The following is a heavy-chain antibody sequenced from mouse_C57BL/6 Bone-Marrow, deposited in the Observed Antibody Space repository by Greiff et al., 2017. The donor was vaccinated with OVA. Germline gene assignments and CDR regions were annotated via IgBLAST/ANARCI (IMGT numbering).Heavy chain of an antibody. Sequence: QVQLQQPGAELVMPGASVKLSCKASGYTFTSYWMHWVKQRPGQGLEWIGEIDPSDSYTNYNQKFKGKSTLTVDKSSSTAYMQLSSLTSEDSAVYYGARRGLRPGFAYWGQGTLVTVSA. CDR1: GYTFTSYW. V-gene: IGHV1-69*01. CDR3: ARRGLRPGFAY. D-gene: IGHD3-2*02. J-gene: IGHJ3*01. CDR2: IDPSDSYT.